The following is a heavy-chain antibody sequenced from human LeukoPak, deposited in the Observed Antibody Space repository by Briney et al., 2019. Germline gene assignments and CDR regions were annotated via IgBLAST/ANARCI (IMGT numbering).Heavy chain of an antibody. J-gene: IGHJ4*02. CDR1: GFTFRSYG. CDR2: IWNDGSNK. Sequence: GGSLRLSCAASGFTFRSYGMHWVRQAPGKGLEWVAVIWNDGSNKYYADSVKGRFTISRDNSKNTLFLQMNSLRAEDTAVYYCARLSGASHRSFDYWGQGTLVTVSS. CDR3: ARLSGASHRSFDY. V-gene: IGHV3-33*01. D-gene: IGHD6-25*01.